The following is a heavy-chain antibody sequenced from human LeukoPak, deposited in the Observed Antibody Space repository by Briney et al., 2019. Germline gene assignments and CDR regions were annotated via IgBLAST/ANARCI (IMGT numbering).Heavy chain of an antibody. V-gene: IGHV3-7*01. Sequence: GGSLRLSCAASGFTFSSYWMSWVRQAPGKGLEWVASIKQGGSGKYYVDSVKGLFAISRDSANNSLYLQMNILRADDTAVYYCARELVTGISDYYFDYWGQGTLVTVSS. J-gene: IGHJ4*02. CDR1: GFTFSSYW. CDR2: IKQGGSGK. D-gene: IGHD2-21*02. CDR3: ARELVTGISDYYFDY.